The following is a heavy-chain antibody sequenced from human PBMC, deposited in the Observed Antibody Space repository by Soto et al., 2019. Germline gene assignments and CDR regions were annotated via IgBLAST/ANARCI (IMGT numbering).Heavy chain of an antibody. Sequence: SETLSLTCSLSGASITSTTYFWAWIRQPPGKGLEWVGSIYYSVKTHYNPSLKSRATISVDRSRNQFSLQASSVTAADTAVYYCAKNLPRSGRSDYCGQETVVTVAS. CDR3: AKNLPRSGRSDY. CDR1: GASITSTTYF. J-gene: IGHJ4*02. CDR2: IYYSVKT. V-gene: IGHV4-39*01.